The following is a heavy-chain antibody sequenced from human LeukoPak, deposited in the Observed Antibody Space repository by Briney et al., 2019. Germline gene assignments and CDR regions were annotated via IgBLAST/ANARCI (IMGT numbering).Heavy chain of an antibody. J-gene: IGHJ4*02. Sequence: TLSLTCTVSGGSISSGGYYWSWIRQHPGKGLEWIGYIYYSGRTYYNPSLKSRVTISVDTSKNQFSLKLSSVTAADTAVYYCARVAAAGTRYYFDYWGQGTLVTVSS. V-gene: IGHV4-31*03. CDR3: ARVAAAGTRYYFDY. CDR2: IYYSGRT. CDR1: GGSISSGGYY. D-gene: IGHD6-13*01.